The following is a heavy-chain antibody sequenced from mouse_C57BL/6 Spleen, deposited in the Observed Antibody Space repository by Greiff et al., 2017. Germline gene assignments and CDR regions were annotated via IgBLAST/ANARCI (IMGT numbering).Heavy chain of an antibody. V-gene: IGHV5-6*01. Sequence: EVMLVASGGDLVKPGGSLKLSCAASGFTFSSYGMSWVRQTPDKRLEWVATISSGGSYTYYPDSVKGRFTISRDNAKNTLYLQMSSLKSEDTAMYYCANLYYGSTPFAYWGQGTLVTVSA. CDR3: ANLYYGSTPFAY. CDR2: ISSGGSYT. CDR1: GFTFSSYG. D-gene: IGHD1-1*01. J-gene: IGHJ3*01.